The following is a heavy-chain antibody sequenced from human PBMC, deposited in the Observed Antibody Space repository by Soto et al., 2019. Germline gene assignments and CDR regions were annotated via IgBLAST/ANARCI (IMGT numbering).Heavy chain of an antibody. CDR2: INHSGST. CDR1: GGSFSGYY. V-gene: IGHV4-34*01. Sequence: QVQLQQWGAGLLKPSETLSLTCAVYGGSFSGYYWSWIRQPPGKGLEWIGEINHSGSTNYNPSLRSRDTISVDTSKNQFSLKLSSVTAADTAVYYCARGRYCSGGSCYLDAFDIWGQGTMVTVSS. J-gene: IGHJ3*02. CDR3: ARGRYCSGGSCYLDAFDI. D-gene: IGHD2-15*01.